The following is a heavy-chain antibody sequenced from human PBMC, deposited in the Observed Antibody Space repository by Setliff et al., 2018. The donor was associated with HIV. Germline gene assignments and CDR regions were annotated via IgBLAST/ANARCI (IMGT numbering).Heavy chain of an antibody. Sequence: GESLKISCAASGFTFSNYWMNWVRQAPGKGLEWVGRIKSSRDGGTTDYAAPVKGRFTISKDDSINTLYLQMNSLEAEDTAVYYCTTLVGANPYHDAFDIWGQGTMVTVSS. CDR2: IKSSRDGGTT. V-gene: IGHV3-15*01. CDR1: GFTFSNYW. D-gene: IGHD1-26*01. J-gene: IGHJ3*02. CDR3: TTLVGANPYHDAFDI.